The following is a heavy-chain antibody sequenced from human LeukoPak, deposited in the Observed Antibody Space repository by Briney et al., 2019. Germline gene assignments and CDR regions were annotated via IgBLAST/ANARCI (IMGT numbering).Heavy chain of an antibody. CDR1: GGSFSGYY. Sequence: PSETLSLTCAVYGGSFSGYYWSWICQPPGKGLEWIGEINHSGSTNYNPSLKSRVTISVDTSKNQFSLKLSSVTAADTAVYYCARGPIVVVVAAYYYGMDVWGQGTTVTVSS. CDR2: INHSGST. V-gene: IGHV4-34*01. CDR3: ARGPIVVVVAAYYYGMDV. J-gene: IGHJ6*02. D-gene: IGHD2-15*01.